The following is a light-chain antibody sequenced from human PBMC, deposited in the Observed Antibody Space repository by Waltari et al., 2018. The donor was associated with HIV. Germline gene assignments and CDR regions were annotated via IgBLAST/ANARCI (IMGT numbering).Light chain of an antibody. Sequence: DIQMTQSPSSLSASVGDRLTMTCRASQSIGNFSNWYQQGPGKAPKLLIYAASSLQSGVPSRFSGSGSGTDFTLTISSLQPEDFATYYCQQSYSTPLTFGPGTKVDIK. J-gene: IGKJ3*01. CDR1: QSIGNF. CDR2: AAS. V-gene: IGKV1-39*01. CDR3: QQSYSTPLT.